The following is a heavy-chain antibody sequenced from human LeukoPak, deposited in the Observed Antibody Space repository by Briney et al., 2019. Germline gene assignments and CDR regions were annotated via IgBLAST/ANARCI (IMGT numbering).Heavy chain of an antibody. J-gene: IGHJ4*02. CDR1: GFTFRSYS. D-gene: IGHD6-6*01. CDR2: ISSGSDYI. CDR3: TRDLSLAAPQGFDY. V-gene: IGHV3-21*01. Sequence: GGSLRLSCAASGFTFRSYSMNWVRQAPGKGLEWVSTISSGSDYIYYADSVKGRFTISRDNAENSLYLQMNSLRAEDTAVYYCTRDLSLAAPQGFDYWAREPWSPSPQ.